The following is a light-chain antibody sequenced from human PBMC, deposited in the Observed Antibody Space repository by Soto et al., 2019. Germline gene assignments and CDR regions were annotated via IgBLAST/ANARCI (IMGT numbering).Light chain of an antibody. CDR1: QSISSY. CDR2: AAS. Sequence: DIQMTQSPSSLSASVGDRVTITCQASQSISSYLNWYQQKPGKAPKLLIYAASSLQSGVPSRFSGSGSGTDFTLTISSLQPEDVATYYCQQSYSTPVTFGGGTKVDIK. J-gene: IGKJ4*01. V-gene: IGKV1-39*01. CDR3: QQSYSTPVT.